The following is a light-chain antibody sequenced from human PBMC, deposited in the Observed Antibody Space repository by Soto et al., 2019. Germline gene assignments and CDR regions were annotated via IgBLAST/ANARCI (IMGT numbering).Light chain of an antibody. V-gene: IGKV3-11*01. CDR2: DAS. CDR1: QGVGRF. CDR3: QQRGGWPLT. J-gene: IGKJ4*01. Sequence: EIVLTHSPANLSLSPGERAALSCRASQGVGRFLAWYQQKPGQAPRLLIYDASNRATGIPARFSGSGSETDFTLAIDNLEPEDFAVYYCQQRGGWPLTFGGGTKVEIK.